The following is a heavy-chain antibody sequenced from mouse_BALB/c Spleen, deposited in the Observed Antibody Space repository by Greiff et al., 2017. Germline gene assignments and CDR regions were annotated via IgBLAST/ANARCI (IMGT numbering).Heavy chain of an antibody. CDR2: IDPANGNT. V-gene: IGHV14-3*02. CDR1: GFNIKDTY. Sequence: VQLQQSGAELVKPGASVKLSCTASGFNIKDTYMHWVKQRPEQGLEWIGRIDPANGNTKYDPKFQGKATITADTSSNTAYLQLSSLTSEDTAVDYCARGGSSGYFWFAYWGQGTLVTVSA. CDR3: ARGGSSGYFWFAY. J-gene: IGHJ3*01. D-gene: IGHD3-1*01.